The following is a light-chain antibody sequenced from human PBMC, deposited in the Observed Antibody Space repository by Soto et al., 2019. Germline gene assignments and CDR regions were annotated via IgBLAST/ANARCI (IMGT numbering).Light chain of an antibody. CDR3: CSYARTSTLL. CDR1: SSDVGSYNL. J-gene: IGLJ2*01. V-gene: IGLV2-23*01. CDR2: EGT. Sequence: QSALTQPASLSGSPGQSITISCTGTSSDVGSYNLVSWFQQHPGKATKLMIYEGTKRPSVVSNRFSGTKSGNTASLTISGLQAEDEADYYCCSYARTSTLLFGGGTKLTGL.